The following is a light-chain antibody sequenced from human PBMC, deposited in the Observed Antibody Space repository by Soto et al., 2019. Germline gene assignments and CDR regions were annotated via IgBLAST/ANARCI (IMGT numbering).Light chain of an antibody. CDR3: CSYAGSSTCV. CDR1: SSDVGSYNL. V-gene: IGLV2-23*02. J-gene: IGLJ1*01. Sequence: QSALTQPASVSGSPVQSITISCTGTSSDVGSYNLVSWYQQHPGKAPKLRIYEVSKRPSGVSNRFSGSKSGNTASLTISGLQAEDEADYYCCSYAGSSTCVFGTGTKVTVL. CDR2: EVS.